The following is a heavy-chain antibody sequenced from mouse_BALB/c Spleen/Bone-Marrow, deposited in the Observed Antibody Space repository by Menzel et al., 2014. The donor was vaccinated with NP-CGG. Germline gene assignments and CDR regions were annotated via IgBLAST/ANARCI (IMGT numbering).Heavy chain of an antibody. CDR2: FYPGSDSI. D-gene: IGHD2-4*01. Sequence: QVQLQQPGAGLVKPGASVKLSCKASGYTSTEYIIHWVKQRSGQGLEWIGWFYPGSDSIKYNEKFKDKATLTADKSSNTVYMELSKLTSEDSAVYFCARHEEGGYDYDVGSYAMDYWGQGTSVTVSS. J-gene: IGHJ4*01. CDR1: GYTSTEYI. CDR3: ARHEEGGYDYDVGSYAMDY. V-gene: IGHV1-62-2*01.